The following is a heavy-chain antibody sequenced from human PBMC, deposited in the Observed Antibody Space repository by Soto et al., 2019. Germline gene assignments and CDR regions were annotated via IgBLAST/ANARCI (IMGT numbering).Heavy chain of an antibody. CDR2: ISGHSGGT. J-gene: IGHJ6*02. V-gene: IGHV1-18*01. Sequence: QPQLVQSGVKLKKPGASVRVSCKASGYPFTKFGINWVRQAPGQGLEWMGWISGHSGGTKYGPKFRDRLTIVTDTSSKTAYMELRSLKSDDTAVYYCAKDGGHGARTHICGMDVWGQGTTVTVSS. D-gene: IGHD1-1*01. CDR3: AKDGGHGARTHICGMDV. CDR1: GYPFTKFG.